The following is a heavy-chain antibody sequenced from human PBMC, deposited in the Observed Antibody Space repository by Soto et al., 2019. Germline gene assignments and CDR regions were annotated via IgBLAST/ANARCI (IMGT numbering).Heavy chain of an antibody. V-gene: IGHV1-69*19. CDR3: ATGRIVVVGSRAYYGMDV. Sequence: QLQLAQSGADVKKAGSSVKVSCKASGGTLSNSAFSWVRQAPGQGLEWMGGIIPVFGIVNYAQNFQDRVTITADESTSTAYMELRSLRSEDTAVYFCATGRIVVVGSRAYYGMDVWGQGTTVTV. CDR2: IIPVFGIV. CDR1: GGTLSNSA. D-gene: IGHD3-22*01. J-gene: IGHJ6*02.